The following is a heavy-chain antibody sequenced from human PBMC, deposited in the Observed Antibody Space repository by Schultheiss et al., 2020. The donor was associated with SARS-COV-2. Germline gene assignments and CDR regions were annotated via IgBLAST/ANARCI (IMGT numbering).Heavy chain of an antibody. J-gene: IGHJ4*02. D-gene: IGHD3-22*01. Sequence: GGSLRLSCAASGFTSSGSAMHWVRQASGKGLEWVGRIRSKANSYATAYAASVKGRFTISRDDSKNTAYLQMNSLKTEDTAVYYCTRWFARDTDDYWGQGTLVTVSS. CDR2: IRSKANSYAT. CDR1: GFTSSGSA. CDR3: TRWFARDTDDY. V-gene: IGHV3-73*01.